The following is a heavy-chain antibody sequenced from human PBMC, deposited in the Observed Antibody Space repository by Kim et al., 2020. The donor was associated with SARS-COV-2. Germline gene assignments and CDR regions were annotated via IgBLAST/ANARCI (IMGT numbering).Heavy chain of an antibody. CDR3: ARHSKSDDYNPLDY. D-gene: IGHD4-4*01. CDR1: GDTFTIYC. CDR2: ICLGDSYT. J-gene: IGHJ4*02. V-gene: IGHV5-51*01. Sequence: GESLKISCKGSGDTFTIYCIDWVRQMPGKGLEWMGIICLGDSYTRYSPSFQGQVTLSVDKSISTTYLQWSSLKASDTAMYYCARHSKSDDYNPLDYWGQGTLVTVSS.